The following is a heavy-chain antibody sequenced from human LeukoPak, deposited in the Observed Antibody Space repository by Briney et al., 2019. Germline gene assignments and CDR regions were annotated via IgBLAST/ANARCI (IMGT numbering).Heavy chain of an antibody. J-gene: IGHJ5*02. V-gene: IGHV1-18*01. CDR3: ARDGCRSTSCYLHT. D-gene: IGHD2-2*01. Sequence: VSVKVSCKASGYTFTSHGINWVRQAPGQGLEWMGWVSTSKGDTNYAQNFQDRVTMTTDTSTSTAYMELRSLRSDDTAVYYCARDGCRSTSCYLHTWGQGTLVTVSS. CDR2: VSTSKGDT. CDR1: GYTFTSHG.